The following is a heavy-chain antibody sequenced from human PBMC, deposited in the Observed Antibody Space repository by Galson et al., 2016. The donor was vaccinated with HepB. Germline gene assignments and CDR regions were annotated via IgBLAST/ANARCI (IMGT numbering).Heavy chain of an antibody. Sequence: CAISGDSVTSDNTCWNWIRQSPSRGLEWLGRTYCRSKWFNDYADSVKSRITVTSDTSKNQFSLQLDSVTPDDTATYFCTRGYMQNGMNVWGQGTTVTVS. CDR3: TRGYMQNGMNV. CDR1: GDSVTSDNTC. V-gene: IGHV6-1*01. D-gene: IGHD5-24*01. J-gene: IGHJ6*02. CDR2: TYCRSKWFN.